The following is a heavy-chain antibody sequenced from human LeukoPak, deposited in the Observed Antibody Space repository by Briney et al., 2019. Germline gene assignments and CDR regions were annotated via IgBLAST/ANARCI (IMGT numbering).Heavy chain of an antibody. CDR2: ISGSGGST. CDR1: GFTISSYA. CDR3: AKDSRYSGSYRDY. Sequence: PGGSLRLSCAASGFTISSYAMSWVRQAPGRGLEWVSAISGSGGSTYYADSVKGRFTISRDNSKNTLYLQMNSLRAEDTAVYYCAKDSRYSGSYRDYWGQGTLVTVSS. D-gene: IGHD1-26*01. V-gene: IGHV3-23*01. J-gene: IGHJ4*02.